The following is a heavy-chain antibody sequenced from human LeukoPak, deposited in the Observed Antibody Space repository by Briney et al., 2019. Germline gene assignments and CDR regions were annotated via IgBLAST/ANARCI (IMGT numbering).Heavy chain of an antibody. CDR1: GGSFSGYY. V-gene: IGHV4-34*01. CDR3: ARGLSGSGWYSVFRCFDY. Sequence: PSETLSLTCAVYGGSFSGYYWSWIRQPPGKGLEWIGEINHSGSTNYNPSLKSRVTISVDTSKNQFSLKLSSVTAADTAVYYCARGLSGSGWYSVFRCFDYWGQGTLVTVSS. D-gene: IGHD6-19*01. J-gene: IGHJ4*02. CDR2: INHSGST.